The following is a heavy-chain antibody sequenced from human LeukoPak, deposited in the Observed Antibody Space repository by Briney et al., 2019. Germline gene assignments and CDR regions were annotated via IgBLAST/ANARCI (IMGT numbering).Heavy chain of an antibody. CDR1: GYSFTSYW. D-gene: IGHD3-10*01. V-gene: IGHV5-51*01. CDR3: ARVSFYGSGSYYNGNWFDP. CDR2: IYPGDSDT. J-gene: IGHJ5*02. Sequence: GESLKISCKGSGYSFTSYWIGWVRQMPGKGQEWMGIIYPGDSDTRYSPSFQGQVTISADKSISTAYLQWSSLKAPDTAMYYCARVSFYGSGSYYNGNWFDPWGQGTLVTVSS.